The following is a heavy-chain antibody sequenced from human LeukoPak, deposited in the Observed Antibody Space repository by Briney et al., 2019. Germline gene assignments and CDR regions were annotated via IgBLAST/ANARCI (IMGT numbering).Heavy chain of an antibody. V-gene: IGHV4-34*01. CDR1: GGSFSGYY. D-gene: IGHD2-8*01. J-gene: IGHJ4*02. CDR3: ATEMVYANGYDY. Sequence: SSETLSLTCAVYGGSFSGYYWSWIRQPPGKGLEWIGEINHSGSTNYNPSLKSRVTISVDTSKNQFSLKLSPVTAADTAVYYCATEMVYANGYDYWGQGTLVTVSS. CDR2: INHSGST.